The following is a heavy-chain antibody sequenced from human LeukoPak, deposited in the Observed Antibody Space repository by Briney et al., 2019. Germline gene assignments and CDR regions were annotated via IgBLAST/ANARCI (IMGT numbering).Heavy chain of an antibody. J-gene: IGHJ5*02. CDR1: GYTFTSYY. Sequence: SVKVSCKASGYTFTSYYMHWVRQAPGQGLEWMGGIIPIFGTANYAQKFQGRVTITADESASTAYMELSSLRSEDTAVYYCARAQGEVPAASGYWFDPWGQGTLVTVSS. V-gene: IGHV1-69*13. D-gene: IGHD2-2*01. CDR2: IIPIFGTA. CDR3: ARAQGEVPAASGYWFDP.